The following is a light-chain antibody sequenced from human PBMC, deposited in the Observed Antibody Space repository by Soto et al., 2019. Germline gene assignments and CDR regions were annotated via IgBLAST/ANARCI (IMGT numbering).Light chain of an antibody. Sequence: DIQMTQSPSSLSASIGDRVNVTCRASQRIHDYLGWCQQRPGKAPKSLISAASRLQSGVPSRFSATGDGTEFTLTISSLEPEDFATYYCQQYHSYPYTFGQGTKVEIK. V-gene: IGKV1-16*01. CDR3: QQYHSYPYT. CDR1: QRIHDY. CDR2: AAS. J-gene: IGKJ2*01.